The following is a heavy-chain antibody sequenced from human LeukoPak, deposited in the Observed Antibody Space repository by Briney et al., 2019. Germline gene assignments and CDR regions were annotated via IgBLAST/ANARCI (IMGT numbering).Heavy chain of an antibody. CDR2: ISGSGGST. D-gene: IGHD3-10*01. CDR3: ATSRFYYYPYY. Sequence: GGSLRLSCAASGFTFSGYAMSWVRQAPGKGLEWVSAISGSGGSTYYADSVKGRFTISRDNSKNTLYPQMNSLRAEGTAVYYCATSRFYYYPYYWGQGTLVTVSS. V-gene: IGHV3-23*01. CDR1: GFTFSGYA. J-gene: IGHJ4*02.